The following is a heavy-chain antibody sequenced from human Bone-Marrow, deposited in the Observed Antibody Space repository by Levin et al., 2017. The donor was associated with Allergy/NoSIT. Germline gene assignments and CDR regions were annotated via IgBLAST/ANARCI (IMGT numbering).Heavy chain of an antibody. Sequence: GESLKISCQASGYSFTNYWIGWVRQMPGKGLEWVGIIYPGDFDIRYTPSFEGQVTISADRSINTAYLQWSSLRASDSGIYYCARGGIAVAVNYFDFWGQGTLVYVSS. CDR3: ARGGIAVAVNYFDF. J-gene: IGHJ4*02. V-gene: IGHV5-51*01. CDR1: GYSFTNYW. CDR2: IYPGDFDI. D-gene: IGHD6-19*01.